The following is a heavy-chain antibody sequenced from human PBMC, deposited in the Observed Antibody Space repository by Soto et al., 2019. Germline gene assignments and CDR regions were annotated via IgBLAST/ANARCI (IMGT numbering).Heavy chain of an antibody. CDR1: GDIFSGYS. V-gene: IGHV1-69*14. J-gene: IGHJ4*02. D-gene: IGHD5-12*01. CDR2: IIPIFGTT. CDR3: ARDLGSGYDPGDY. Sequence: QVQLVQSGAEVKRPGSSVKVSCKTSGDIFSGYSISWVRQAPGQGLEWMGGIIPIFGTTDYAQRFHGRVTFSVDKSTTTVYMDLYSLKSEDTAVYYCARDLGSGYDPGDYWGQGTLVTVSS.